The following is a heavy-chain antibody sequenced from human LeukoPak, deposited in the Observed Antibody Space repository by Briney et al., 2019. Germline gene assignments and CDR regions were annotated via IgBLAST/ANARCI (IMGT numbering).Heavy chain of an antibody. CDR1: GGSISSSSHY. J-gene: IGHJ6*03. CDR3: ARDGTASRWELLFGANYYYYMDV. Sequence: PSETLSLTCSVSGGSISSSSHYWGWIRLPPGKGLEWIGSIHNSGTTHYNPTLKSRVTISVDTSTNHFSLRLRSVTAADTAIYYSARDGTASRWELLFGANYYYYMDVWGKGTTVAVSS. V-gene: IGHV4-39*07. D-gene: IGHD2-15*01. CDR2: IHNSGTT.